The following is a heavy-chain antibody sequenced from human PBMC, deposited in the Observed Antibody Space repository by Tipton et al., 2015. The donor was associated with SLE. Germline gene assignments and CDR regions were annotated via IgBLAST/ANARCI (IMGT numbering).Heavy chain of an antibody. Sequence: LRLSCTVSGGSISSSSYYWGWIRQPPGKGLEWIGSIYYSGSTYYNPSLKSRVTISVDTSKNQFSLKLSSVTAADTAVYYCARENNWFDPWGQGTLVTVSS. CDR3: ARENNWFDP. CDR1: GGSISSSSYY. J-gene: IGHJ5*02. CDR2: IYYSGST. V-gene: IGHV4-39*07.